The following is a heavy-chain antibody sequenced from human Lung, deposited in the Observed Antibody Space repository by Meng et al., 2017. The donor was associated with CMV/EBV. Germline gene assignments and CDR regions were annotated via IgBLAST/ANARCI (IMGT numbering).Heavy chain of an antibody. D-gene: IGHD4/OR15-4a*01. CDR3: ARVTEYGGNCFDS. CDR2: VYHSGYT. CDR1: GNSISTSNW. J-gene: IGHJ4*02. Sequence: VSGNSISTSNWWGWVRQPPGKGLEWIGEVYHSGYTNYNPSLKSRVTMSVDRSKNQFSLKLSSVTAADTAVYYCARVTEYGGNCFDSWGQGTLVTVSS. V-gene: IGHV4-4*02.